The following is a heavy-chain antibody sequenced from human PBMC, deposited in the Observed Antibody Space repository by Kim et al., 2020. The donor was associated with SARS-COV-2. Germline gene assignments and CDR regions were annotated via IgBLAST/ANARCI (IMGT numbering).Heavy chain of an antibody. J-gene: IGHJ3*02. CDR2: ISYDGSNK. D-gene: IGHD6-19*01. V-gene: IGHV3-30-3*01. CDR3: ASGIAVADSVGAFDI. Sequence: GGSLRLSCAASGFTFSSYAMHWVRQAPGKGLEWVVVISYDGSNKYYADSVKGRFTISRDNSKNTLYLQMNSLRAEDTAVYYCASGIAVADSVGAFDIWG. CDR1: GFTFSSYA.